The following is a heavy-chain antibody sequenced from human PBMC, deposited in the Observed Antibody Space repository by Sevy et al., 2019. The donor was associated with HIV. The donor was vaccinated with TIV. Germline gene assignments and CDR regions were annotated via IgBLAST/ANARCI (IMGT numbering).Heavy chain of an antibody. Sequence: GGSLRLSCAASGFTFSTYGMHWVRQAPGKGLEWVAVIWSDGSVEKYADSMKGRFTISRENSKSTLYLQMNSLRAEDTAVYYCATDRGGSPFDFWGQGTLVTVSS. CDR3: ATDRGGSPFDF. V-gene: IGHV3-33*03. CDR1: GFTFSTYG. J-gene: IGHJ4*02. D-gene: IGHD3-10*01. CDR2: IWSDGSVE.